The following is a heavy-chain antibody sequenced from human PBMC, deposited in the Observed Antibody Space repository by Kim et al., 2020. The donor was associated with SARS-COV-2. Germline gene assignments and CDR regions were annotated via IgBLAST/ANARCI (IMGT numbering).Heavy chain of an antibody. CDR2: INHSGST. Sequence: SETLSLTCAVYGGSIRGYYWSWIRQPPGKGLEWIGEINHSGSTNYNPSLKSRVTISVDMSKNHFSLKLSSVTAADTAVYYCAWASSHGAYFYCYYGMDVWGRGTTVTVSS. D-gene: IGHD6-13*01. CDR1: GGSIRGYY. CDR3: AWASSHGAYFYCYYGMDV. V-gene: IGHV4-34*01. J-gene: IGHJ6*02.